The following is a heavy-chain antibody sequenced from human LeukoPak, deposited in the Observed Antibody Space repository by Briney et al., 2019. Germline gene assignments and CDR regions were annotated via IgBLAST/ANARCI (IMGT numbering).Heavy chain of an antibody. CDR1: GHTFSNYY. V-gene: IGHV1-46*01. J-gene: IGHJ4*02. D-gene: IGHD4-11*01. Sequence: GASVKVSCKASGHTFSNYYMHWVRQAPGQGLEWMGIINRSAGSTSYAQKFQGRVTMSRDTSTSTFYMDLSSLRSKDTAVYFCARGTLTTQVDHWGQGTLVTVSS. CDR2: INRSAGST. CDR3: ARGTLTTQVDH.